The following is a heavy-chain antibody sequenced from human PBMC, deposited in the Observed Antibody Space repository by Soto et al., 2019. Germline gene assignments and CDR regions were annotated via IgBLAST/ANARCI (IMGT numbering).Heavy chain of an antibody. CDR1: GGSISSSSYY. D-gene: IGHD3-16*01. CDR2: IYYSGST. J-gene: IGHJ6*03. Sequence: SETLSLTCTVSGGSISSSSYYWGWIRQPPGKGLEWIGSIYYSGSTYYNPSLKSRVTISVDTSKNQFSLKLSSVTAADTAVYYCARPHAVGSYGPNPYYYYYYMDVWGKGTTVTVSS. V-gene: IGHV4-39*01. CDR3: ARPHAVGSYGPNPYYYYYYMDV.